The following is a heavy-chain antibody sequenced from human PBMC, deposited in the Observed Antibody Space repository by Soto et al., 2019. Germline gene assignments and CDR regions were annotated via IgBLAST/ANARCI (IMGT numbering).Heavy chain of an antibody. CDR1: GFTFSIYS. CDR3: ARDYSSSGGMDV. D-gene: IGHD6-6*01. Sequence: GGSLRLSCAASGFTFSIYSMNWVRQAPGKGLEWVSSISSSSSYIYYADSVKGRFTVSRDNAKNSLYLQMNSLRAEDTAVYYCARDYSSSGGMDVWGQGTTVTAP. CDR2: ISSSSSYI. J-gene: IGHJ6*02. V-gene: IGHV3-21*01.